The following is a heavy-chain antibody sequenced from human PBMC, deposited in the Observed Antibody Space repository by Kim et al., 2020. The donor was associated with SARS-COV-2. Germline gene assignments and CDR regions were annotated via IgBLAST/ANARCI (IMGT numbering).Heavy chain of an antibody. CDR3: SRDLEGGSGIPVY. V-gene: IGHV1-18*01. CDR1: GYIFTDYG. CDR2: IGVYNQNR. Sequence: ASVKVSCTASGYIFTDYGVSWVRQAPGQGLEWIGWIGVYNQNRNVARGFQGRLSMTTDTSTSTAYMELRSLRSEDTAVYYCSRDLEGGSGIPVYWGPGTLVTVSS. D-gene: IGHD3-10*01. J-gene: IGHJ4*01.